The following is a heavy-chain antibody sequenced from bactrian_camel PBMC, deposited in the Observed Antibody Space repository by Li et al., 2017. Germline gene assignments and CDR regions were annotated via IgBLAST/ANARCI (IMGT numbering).Heavy chain of an antibody. Sequence: HVQLVESGGGSVPAGGSLRLACTASENSSSYTWMGWFRQVPGKEREGVIFFSDDGTPTYADSVKGRFTISEDNAKNTLYLQMNDLEPEDTGMYYCAAARDVSLTCHKRNDDSNYYGQGTQVTVS. V-gene: IGHV3S53*01. CDR2: FSDDGTP. D-gene: IGHD3*01. J-gene: IGHJ4*01. CDR1: ENSSSYTW.